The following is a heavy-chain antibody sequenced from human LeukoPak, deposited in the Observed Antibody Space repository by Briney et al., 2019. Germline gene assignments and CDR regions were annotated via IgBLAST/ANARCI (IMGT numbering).Heavy chain of an antibody. V-gene: IGHV3-64*01. J-gene: IGHJ6*03. CDR1: GFTFSSYA. Sequence: TGGSLRLSCAASGFTFSSYAMHWVRQAPGKGLEYVSAISSNGGSTYYANSVKGRFTISRDNSKNTLYLQMGSLRAEDMAVYYCAKVAEVGATGYYYYMDVWGKGTTVTISS. CDR3: AKVAEVGATGYYYYMDV. CDR2: ISSNGGST. D-gene: IGHD1-26*01.